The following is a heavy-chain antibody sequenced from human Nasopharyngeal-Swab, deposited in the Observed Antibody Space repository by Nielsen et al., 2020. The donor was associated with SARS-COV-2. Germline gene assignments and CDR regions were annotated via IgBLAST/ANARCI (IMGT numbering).Heavy chain of an antibody. D-gene: IGHD3-10*01. V-gene: IGHV3-43*01. CDR2: ICWDGVNT. J-gene: IGHJ4*02. Sequence: GESLKISCVASGFTFDDYGLHWVRQAPGRGLEWVSLICWDGVNTYYADSVKGRFTRSRDNSRNSLFLQMNSLKTEDTALYYCAKGVHYMSYFHTPPSDHWGQGTPVTVSS. CDR1: GFTFDDYG. CDR3: AKGVHYMSYFHTPPSDH.